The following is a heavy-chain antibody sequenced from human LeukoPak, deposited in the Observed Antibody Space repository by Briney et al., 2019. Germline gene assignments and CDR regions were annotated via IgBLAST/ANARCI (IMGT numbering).Heavy chain of an antibody. J-gene: IGHJ4*02. CDR2: IKRKADGETR. Sequence: GGSLRLSCAASGFTFSQAWMSWVRQAPGKGLEWVGRIKRKADGETRDYAAPVKGRFTISRDDSENTLYLQMTSLKTEDSAIYFCAADTPGDNYPFDYWGQGTLVTVSS. D-gene: IGHD5-24*01. CDR3: AADTPGDNYPFDY. V-gene: IGHV3-15*01. CDR1: GFTFSQAW.